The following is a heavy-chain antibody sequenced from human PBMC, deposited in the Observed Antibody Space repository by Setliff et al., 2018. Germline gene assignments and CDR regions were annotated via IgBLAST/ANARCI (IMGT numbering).Heavy chain of an antibody. V-gene: IGHV1-24*01. CDR2: FDPEDGET. Sequence: ASVKVSCKVSGYTLTELSMHWVRQAPGKGLEWMGGFDPEDGETIYAQKFQGRVTMTEDTSTDTAYMELSSPRSEDTAVYYCATNSGGNTIDAFDIWGQGTMVTV. CDR1: GYTLTELS. J-gene: IGHJ3*02. D-gene: IGHD2-15*01. CDR3: ATNSGGNTIDAFDI.